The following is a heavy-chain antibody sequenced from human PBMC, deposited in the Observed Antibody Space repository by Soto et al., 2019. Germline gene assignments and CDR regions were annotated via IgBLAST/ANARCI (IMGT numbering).Heavy chain of an antibody. D-gene: IGHD1-26*01. J-gene: IGHJ5*02. Sequence: GASVKVSCKASGYTFTNYAIHWVRQAPGQRLEWMGWVNAGNGYTKYSQKLQDRVTITRDTSATTAYMELSGLRSEDTAVYYCSRNPVGQPNFFDPWGQGTLVTVSS. V-gene: IGHV1-3*01. CDR3: SRNPVGQPNFFDP. CDR2: VNAGNGYT. CDR1: GYTFTNYA.